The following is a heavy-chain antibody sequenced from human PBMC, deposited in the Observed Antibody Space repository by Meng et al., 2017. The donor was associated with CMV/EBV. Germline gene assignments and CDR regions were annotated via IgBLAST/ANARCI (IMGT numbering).Heavy chain of an antibody. Sequence: TLKESGPPLVKPPQTRTLTCPFSGFSLSTSGVGVGWIRQPPGKALEWLALIYWDDDKRYSPSLKSRLTITKDTSKNQVVLTMTNMDPVDTATYYCARIAAAGRFDYWGQGTLVTVSS. CDR3: ARIAAAGRFDY. J-gene: IGHJ4*02. V-gene: IGHV2-5*02. CDR1: GFSLSTSGVG. CDR2: IYWDDDK. D-gene: IGHD6-13*01.